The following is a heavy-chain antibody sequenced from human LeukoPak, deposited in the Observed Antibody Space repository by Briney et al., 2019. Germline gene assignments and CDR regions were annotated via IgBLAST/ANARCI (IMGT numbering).Heavy chain of an antibody. Sequence: SETLSLTCAVYGGSFSGYYWSWIRQPPGKGLEWIGEINHSGSTNYNPSLKSRVTISVDTSKNQFSLKLSSVTAADTAVYYCARGSGDIYGIDVWGKGTTVTVSS. CDR3: ARGSGDIYGIDV. CDR2: INHSGST. D-gene: IGHD3-10*01. CDR1: GGSFSGYY. J-gene: IGHJ6*04. V-gene: IGHV4-34*01.